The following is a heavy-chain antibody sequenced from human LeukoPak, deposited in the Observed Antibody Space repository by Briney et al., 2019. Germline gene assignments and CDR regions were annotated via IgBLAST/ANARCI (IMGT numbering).Heavy chain of an antibody. V-gene: IGHV3-74*01. D-gene: IGHD3-9*01. CDR2: INSDGSSI. CDR3: ASSDWYAAFDI. J-gene: IGHJ3*02. Sequence: GGSLRLSCEASGFTFSSNWMHWVRQVRGKGLVWVSRINSDGSSISYADSVKARFTISRDNAKNTLYLQMNSLRAEDTAVYYCASSDWYAAFDIWGQGTMVTVSS. CDR1: GFTFSSNW.